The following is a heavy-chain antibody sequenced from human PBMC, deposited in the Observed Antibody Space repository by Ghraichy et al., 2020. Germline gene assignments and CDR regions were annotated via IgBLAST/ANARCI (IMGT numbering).Heavy chain of an antibody. CDR1: GFTFSNYA. CDR2: ISYDGINK. CDR3: AVPGTVPHYFDY. J-gene: IGHJ4*02. D-gene: IGHD6-19*01. V-gene: IGHV3-30-3*01. Sequence: GGSLRLSCADSGFTFSNYAMHWVRQTPGKGLEWVAFISYDGINKYYADSVKGRFSISRNNSKNTLYLLMNSLRAEDTAIYYCAVPGTVPHYFDYWGQGTLVTVSS.